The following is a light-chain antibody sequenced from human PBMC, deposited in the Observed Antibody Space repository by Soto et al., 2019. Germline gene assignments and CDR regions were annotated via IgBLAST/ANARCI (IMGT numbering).Light chain of an antibody. CDR3: MQALQTQLT. CDR1: QSLLXXNGYNY. Sequence: DIVMTXSPLSLXXTPGEPASIXXXXSQSLLXXNGYNYLDWYLQKPGQSQQLLIYLGSNRASGVPDRFSGSGSGTDFTLKISRVEAEDVGGYYCMQALQTQLTVGGGTKVEIK. CDR2: LGS. J-gene: IGKJ4*01. V-gene: IGKV2-28*01.